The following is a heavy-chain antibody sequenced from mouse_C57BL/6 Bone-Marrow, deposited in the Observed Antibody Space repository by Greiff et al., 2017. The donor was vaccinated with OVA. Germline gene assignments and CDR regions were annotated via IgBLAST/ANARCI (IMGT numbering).Heavy chain of an antibody. D-gene: IGHD2-5*01. CDR3: ARATIVTPFDY. Sequence: EVKLLESGPGLVKPSQSLSLTCSVSGYSITSGYYWYWIRQFPGNKLEWMGYISYDGSNNYNPSLKNRISLTRDTSKNQFFLKLNSVTTEDTATYYCARATIVTPFDYWGQGTTLTVSS. J-gene: IGHJ2*01. CDR1: GYSITSGYY. V-gene: IGHV3-6*01. CDR2: ISYDGSN.